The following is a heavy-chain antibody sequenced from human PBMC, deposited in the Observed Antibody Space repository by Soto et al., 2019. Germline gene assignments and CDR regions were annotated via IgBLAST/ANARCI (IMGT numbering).Heavy chain of an antibody. CDR3: AKEGCASTNCYFDYH. V-gene: IGHV3-23*01. CDR2: ISASGAST. CDR1: GFTFGSYA. D-gene: IGHD2-2*01. Sequence: GGSLRLSCAASGFTFGSYAMSWVRQAPGKGLEWVSAISASGASTYYAGSVKGRFTISRDNSKNTLYVQMNSLRAEDTAVYYCAKEGCASTNCYFDYHWGQGTLVTVSS. J-gene: IGHJ4*02.